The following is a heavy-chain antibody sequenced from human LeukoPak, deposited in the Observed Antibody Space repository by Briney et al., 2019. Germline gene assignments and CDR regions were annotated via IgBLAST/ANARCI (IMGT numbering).Heavy chain of an antibody. D-gene: IGHD2-2*02. V-gene: IGHV1-18*01. J-gene: IGHJ6*02. Sequence: ASVKVSCKASGYTFTSYGISWVRQAPGQGLEWMGWISAYNGNTNYAQKLQGRVTMTTDTSTSTAYMELRSLRSDDTAVYYCARDGYRSSTSRYSGWFGYYGMDVWGQGTTVTVSS. CDR2: ISAYNGNT. CDR3: ARDGYRSSTSRYSGWFGYYGMDV. CDR1: GYTFTSYG.